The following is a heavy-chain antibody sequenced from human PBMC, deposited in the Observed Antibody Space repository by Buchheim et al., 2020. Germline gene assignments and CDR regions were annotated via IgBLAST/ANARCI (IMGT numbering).Heavy chain of an antibody. V-gene: IGHV5-51*01. D-gene: IGHD3-3*01. J-gene: IGHJ4*02. Sequence: EVQLVQSGAEVKKPGESLKISCKGSGYSFTSYWIGWVRQMPGKGLEGMGIIYPGDSDTRYSPSFQGQVTISAEQSISTAYLQWSSLKASDTAMYYCARLNNYDFWGGYYTGFDYWGQGTL. CDR1: GYSFTSYW. CDR2: IYPGDSDT. CDR3: ARLNNYDFWGGYYTGFDY.